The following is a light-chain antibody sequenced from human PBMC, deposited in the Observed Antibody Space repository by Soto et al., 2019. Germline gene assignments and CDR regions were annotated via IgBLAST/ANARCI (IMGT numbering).Light chain of an antibody. CDR1: QSISSY. CDR3: QQRYSTPIT. Sequence: EIQMTQSPSYLSASVGDRLNITCLASQSISSYLNWYQQKPGKAPKLLIYAASSLQSGVPSRFSGSGSGTDFTLTISSLQPEECATDYCQQRYSTPITFGQGTRLDIK. V-gene: IGKV1-39*01. J-gene: IGKJ5*01. CDR2: AAS.